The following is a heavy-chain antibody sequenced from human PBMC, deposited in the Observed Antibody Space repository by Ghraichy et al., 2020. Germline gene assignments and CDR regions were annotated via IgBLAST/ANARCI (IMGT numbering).Heavy chain of an antibody. CDR3: ARRGGNGWHDY. Sequence: GGSLRLSCAASGFTFSSHAMRWVRQAPGKGLEWVSAISDNAATIYYADSVKGRFTISRDNSKNTLYLEMNSLRAEDTAVYYCARRGGNGWHDYWGQGTLVTVSS. J-gene: IGHJ4*02. V-gene: IGHV3-23*01. D-gene: IGHD2-8*01. CDR1: GFTFSSHA. CDR2: ISDNAATI.